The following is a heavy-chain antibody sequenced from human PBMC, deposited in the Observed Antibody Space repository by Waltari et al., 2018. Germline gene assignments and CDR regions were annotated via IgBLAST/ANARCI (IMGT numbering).Heavy chain of an antibody. D-gene: IGHD5-18*01. V-gene: IGHV4-59*11. Sequence: QVQLQESGPGLVKPSETLSLTCTVSGGSISSHYWSWIRQPPGKGLEWIGYIYYSGSTNYNPSLKSRVTISVDTSKNQFSLKLSSVTAADTAVYYCARGGVAPEAMVPDWGQGTLVTVSS. CDR1: GGSISSHY. J-gene: IGHJ4*02. CDR3: ARGGVAPEAMVPD. CDR2: IYYSGST.